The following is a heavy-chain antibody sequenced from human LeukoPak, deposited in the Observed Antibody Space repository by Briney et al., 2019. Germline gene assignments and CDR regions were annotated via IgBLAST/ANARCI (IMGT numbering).Heavy chain of an antibody. V-gene: IGHV1-18*01. CDR1: GYSFTDYD. CDR2: VSIYNDNT. CDR3: ARTGHYQFDS. Sequence: ASVKVSCKASGYSFTDYDFIWVRQAPGQGLEWLGWVSIYNDNTKYAREFQDRITMTTDISTSTAYMELKSLTSDDTAVYFCARTGHYQFDSWGQGTLVTVSS. J-gene: IGHJ4*02. D-gene: IGHD3-9*01.